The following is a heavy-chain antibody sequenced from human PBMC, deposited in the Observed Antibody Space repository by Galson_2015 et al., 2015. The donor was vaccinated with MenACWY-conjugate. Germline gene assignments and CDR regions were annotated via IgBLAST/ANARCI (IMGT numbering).Heavy chain of an antibody. CDR3: ARAWRDTVVVVAAP. CDR1: GFIFSSYW. Sequence: SLRLSCAASGFIFSSYWMHWVRQAPGKGLVWVSRINSDGSSTDYVDSVQGRFTISRDNAKNTLYLQMTSLRAEDTAVYYCARAWRDTVVVVAAPWGQGTLVTVSS. J-gene: IGHJ5*02. V-gene: IGHV3-74*01. CDR2: INSDGSST. D-gene: IGHD2-15*01.